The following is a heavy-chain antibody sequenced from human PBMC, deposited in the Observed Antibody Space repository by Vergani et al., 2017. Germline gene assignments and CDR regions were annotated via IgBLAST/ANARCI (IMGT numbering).Heavy chain of an antibody. CDR1: GGSISSGDYY. Sequence: QVQLQESGPGLVKPSQTLSLTCTVSGGSISSGDYYWSWIRQPPGKGLEWIVYIYYSGSTYYNPSLKSRVTISVDTSKNQFSLKLSSVTAADTAVYYCARVPGARTGDWYFDLWGRGTLVTVSS. J-gene: IGHJ2*01. CDR3: ARVPGARTGDWYFDL. D-gene: IGHD3/OR15-3a*01. CDR2: IYYSGST. V-gene: IGHV4-30-4*01.